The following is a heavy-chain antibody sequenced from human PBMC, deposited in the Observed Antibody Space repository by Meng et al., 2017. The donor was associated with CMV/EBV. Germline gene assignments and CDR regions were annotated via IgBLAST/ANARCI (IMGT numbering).Heavy chain of an antibody. J-gene: IGHJ3*02. V-gene: IGHV1-8*01. CDR1: GYTFTSYD. Sequence: SVKVSCNASGYTFTSYDINWVRQATGQVLEWMGWMNPNSGKTGYAQKFQGRVTMTRNTSISTAYMELSSLRSEDTAVYSCARGADIVVVPAATDAFDIWGQGTMVTVSS. CDR2: MNPNSGKT. CDR3: ARGADIVVVPAATDAFDI. D-gene: IGHD2-2*01.